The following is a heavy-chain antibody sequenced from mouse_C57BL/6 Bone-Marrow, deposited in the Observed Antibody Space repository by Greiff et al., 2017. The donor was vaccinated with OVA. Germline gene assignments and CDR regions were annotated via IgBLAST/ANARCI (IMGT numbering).Heavy chain of an antibody. Sequence: VQLQQPGAELVKPGASVKLSCKASGYTFTSYWMQWVKQRPGQGLEWIGEIDPSDSSTNYNQKFKGKATLTVDTSSSTAYMQLSSLTSEDSAVYYCAREGWLYWYFDVWGTGTTVTVSS. CDR1: GYTFTSYW. D-gene: IGHD2-3*01. V-gene: IGHV1-50*01. CDR2: IDPSDSST. J-gene: IGHJ1*03. CDR3: AREGWLYWYFDV.